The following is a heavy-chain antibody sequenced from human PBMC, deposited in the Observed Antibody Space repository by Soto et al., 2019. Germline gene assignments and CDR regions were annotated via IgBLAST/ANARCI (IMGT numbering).Heavy chain of an antibody. Sequence: SETLSLTCTVSGGSISSGGYYWSWIRQHPGKGLEWIGYIYYSGSTYYNPSLKSRVTISVDTSKNQFSLKLSSVTAADTAVYYCASLIYDSSGYYDYWGQGTLVTVSS. V-gene: IGHV4-31*03. CDR2: IYYSGST. J-gene: IGHJ4*02. CDR1: GGSISSGGYY. CDR3: ASLIYDSSGYYDY. D-gene: IGHD3-22*01.